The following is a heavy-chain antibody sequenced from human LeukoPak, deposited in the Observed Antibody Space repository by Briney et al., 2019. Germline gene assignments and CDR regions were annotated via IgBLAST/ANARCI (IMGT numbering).Heavy chain of an antibody. J-gene: IGHJ4*02. V-gene: IGHV4-4*02. CDR3: ARDGGPYRPLDY. CDR1: GFTFSNFAM. CDR2: VNLQGST. Sequence: PGGSLRLSCAASGFTFSNFAMSWFRQPPGKGLEWIGEVNLQGSTNYNPSLKSRVAISVDKSENHISLKLTSVTAADTAGYYCARDGGPYRPLDYSGQGTLVSVAS.